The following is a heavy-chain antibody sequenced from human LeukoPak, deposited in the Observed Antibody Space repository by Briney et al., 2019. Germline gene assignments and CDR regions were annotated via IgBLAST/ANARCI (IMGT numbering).Heavy chain of an antibody. CDR2: IIPILGTG. D-gene: IGHD3-16*01. J-gene: IGHJ6*03. CDR3: ARGETPRNRIRSPNYYYMDV. V-gene: IGHV1-69*13. CDR1: GGTFSSYT. Sequence: SVKVSCKASGGTFSSYTISWVRQAPGQGLEWMGGIIPILGTGKYEQKFQGRVTLTADESTGTAYMELSSLRSEDTAVYYCARGETPRNRIRSPNYYYMDVWGKGTTVTISS.